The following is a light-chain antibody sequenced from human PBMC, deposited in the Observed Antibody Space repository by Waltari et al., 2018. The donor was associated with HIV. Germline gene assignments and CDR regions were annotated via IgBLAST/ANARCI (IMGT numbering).Light chain of an antibody. CDR2: DTS. CDR3: LLSFGGGHVA. Sequence: QAVVTQEPSLTVSPVEPVTLPFGSTIEIVTSSHHPYWFQKKPGQAPKTLISDTSHMHSGTPALFSGALFGGKASLTLSGAQHDDEAEYYCLLSFGGGHVAFGGGTKLTVL. CDR1: IEIVTSSHH. J-gene: IGLJ2*01. V-gene: IGLV7-46*01.